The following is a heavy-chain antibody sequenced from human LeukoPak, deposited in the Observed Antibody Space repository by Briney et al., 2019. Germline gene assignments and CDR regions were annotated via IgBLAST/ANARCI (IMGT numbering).Heavy chain of an antibody. CDR2: IYYSGST. CDR3: ARAGRYYGSGSYLDY. J-gene: IGHJ4*02. D-gene: IGHD3-10*01. CDR1: GGSISSSSYY. V-gene: IGHV4-39*07. Sequence: SETLSLTCTVSGGSISSSSYYWGWIRQPPGKGLEWIGSIYYSGSTYHNPSLKSRVTISVDTSKNQFSLKLSSVTAADTAVYYCARAGRYYGSGSYLDYWGQGTLVTVSS.